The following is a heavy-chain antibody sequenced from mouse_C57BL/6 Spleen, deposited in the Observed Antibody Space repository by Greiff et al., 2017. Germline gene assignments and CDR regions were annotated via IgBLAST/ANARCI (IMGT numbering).Heavy chain of an antibody. Sequence: VQLQQPGAELVMPGASVKLSCKASGYTFTSYWMHWVKQRPGQGLEWIGEIYPSDSYTNYNQKFKGKSTLTVDKSSSTAYMQLSSLTSEDSAVYYCARGLRLRNFDYWGQGTTLTVSS. J-gene: IGHJ2*01. CDR1: GYTFTSYW. CDR2: IYPSDSYT. CDR3: ARGLRLRNFDY. D-gene: IGHD3-2*02. V-gene: IGHV1-69*01.